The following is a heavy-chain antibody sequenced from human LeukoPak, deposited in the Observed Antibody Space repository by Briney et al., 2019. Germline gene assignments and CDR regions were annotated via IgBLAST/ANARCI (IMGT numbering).Heavy chain of an antibody. V-gene: IGHV1-2*02. J-gene: IGHJ4*02. CDR2: INPNSGGT. Sequence: ASVKVSCTASGYSSADYYMHWVRQAPGQGLEWMGWINPNSGGTNYAQKFQGRVTMTRDTSISTAYMELSRLRSEDTAVYYCARGTKLWFGELFYYFDYWGQGTLVTVSS. D-gene: IGHD3-10*01. CDR3: ARGTKLWFGELFYYFDY. CDR1: GYSSADYY.